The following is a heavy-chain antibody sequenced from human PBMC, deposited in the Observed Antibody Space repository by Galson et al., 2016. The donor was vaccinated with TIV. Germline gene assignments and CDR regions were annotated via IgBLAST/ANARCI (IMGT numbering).Heavy chain of an antibody. CDR1: GFTFRDSW. D-gene: IGHD3-22*01. V-gene: IGHV3-15*01. Sequence: SLRLSCAASGFTFRDSWMTWVRQAPGQGLEWLGRIKSEIDGGTTDYTAPVKGRFIISRDDSRNTLYLQMNNMRAEDTAIYYCARGSGHYDRSGFTTYFDFWGQGAQVTVSS. J-gene: IGHJ4*02. CDR2: IKSEIDGGTT. CDR3: ARGSGHYDRSGFTTYFDF.